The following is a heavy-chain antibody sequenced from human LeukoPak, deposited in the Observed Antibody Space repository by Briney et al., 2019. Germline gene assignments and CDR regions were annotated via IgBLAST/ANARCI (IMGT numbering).Heavy chain of an antibody. J-gene: IGHJ6*02. D-gene: IGHD2-15*01. V-gene: IGHV3-30-3*01. CDR1: GFTFSSYA. CDR2: ISYDGSNK. Sequence: GGSLRLSCAASGFTFSSYAMHWVRQASGKGLEWVAVISYDGSNKYYADSVKGRFTISRDNSKNTLYLQMNSLRAEDTAVYYCARERCSGGSCYGKYGMDVRGQGTTVTVSS. CDR3: ARERCSGGSCYGKYGMDV.